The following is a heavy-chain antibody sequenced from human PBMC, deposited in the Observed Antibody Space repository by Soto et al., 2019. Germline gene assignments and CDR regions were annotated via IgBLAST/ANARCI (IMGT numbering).Heavy chain of an antibody. CDR1: GGSFSGYY. CDR2: INHSGST. J-gene: IGHJ3*02. D-gene: IGHD4-17*01. V-gene: IGHV4-34*01. CDR3: ARDTYGGNRPSDAFDI. Sequence: QVQLQQWGAGLLKPSETLSLTCAVYGGSFSGYYWSWIRQPPGKGLEWIGEINHSGSTNYNPSLKSRVTISVDTSNNQFSLKLSSVTAADTAVYYCARDTYGGNRPSDAFDIWGQGTMVTVSS.